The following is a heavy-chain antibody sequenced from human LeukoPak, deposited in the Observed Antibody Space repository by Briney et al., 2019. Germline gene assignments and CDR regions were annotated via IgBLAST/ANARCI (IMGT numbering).Heavy chain of an antibody. CDR2: ISYDGSNK. J-gene: IGHJ4*02. CDR3: ARDRGYYGSSLDY. D-gene: IGHD3-10*01. CDR1: GFTFSSYA. Sequence: GRSLRLSCAASGFTFSSYAMHWVRQAPGKGLEWVAVISYDGSNKYYADSVKGRFTISRDDSKNTLYLQMNSLRAEDTAVYYCARDRGYYGSSLDYWGQGTLVTVSS. V-gene: IGHV3-30-3*01.